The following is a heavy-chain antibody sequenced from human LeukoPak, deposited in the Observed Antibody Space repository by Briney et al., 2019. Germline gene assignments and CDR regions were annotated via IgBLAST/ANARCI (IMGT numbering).Heavy chain of an antibody. J-gene: IGHJ6*02. V-gene: IGHV3-74*01. CDR2: INSDGSST. CDR3: AREYYDFWSGYYYSYYGMDV. Sequence: GGSLRLSCAASGFTFSSYWMHWVRQAPGKGLVWVSRINSDGSSTSYADSVKGRFTISRDNAKNTLYLQMNSLRAEDTAVYYCAREYYDFWSGYYYSYYGMDVWGQGTTVTVSS. D-gene: IGHD3-3*01. CDR1: GFTFSSYW.